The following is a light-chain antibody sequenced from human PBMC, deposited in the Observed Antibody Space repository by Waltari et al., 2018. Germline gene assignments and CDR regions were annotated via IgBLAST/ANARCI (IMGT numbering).Light chain of an antibody. Sequence: QSALTQPPSASGSPGQSVTISCTGTTTDNGDSNFVSWFQHHPGKAPRLLIYEVDKRPSGVPDRFSGSKSVNTASLTVSGLQAEDEATYYCSSFARGHNRYVFGTGTKVTVL. CDR3: SSFARGHNRYV. V-gene: IGLV2-8*01. J-gene: IGLJ1*01. CDR2: EVD. CDR1: TTDNGDSNF.